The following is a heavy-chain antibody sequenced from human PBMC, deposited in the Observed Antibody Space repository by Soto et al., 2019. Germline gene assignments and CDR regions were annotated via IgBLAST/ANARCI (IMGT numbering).Heavy chain of an antibody. D-gene: IGHD2-2*01. V-gene: IGHV6-1*01. J-gene: IGHJ6*02. CDR3: ARGWEIVVVPAALGYGMDV. Sequence: SQTLSLTCAISGDSVSSNRAAWNWIRQSPSRGLEWLGRTYYRSKWYNDYAVSVKSRITINPDTSKNQFSLQLNSVTPEDTAVYYCARGWEIVVVPAALGYGMDVWGQGTTVTVSS. CDR2: TYYRSKWYN. CDR1: GDSVSSNRAA.